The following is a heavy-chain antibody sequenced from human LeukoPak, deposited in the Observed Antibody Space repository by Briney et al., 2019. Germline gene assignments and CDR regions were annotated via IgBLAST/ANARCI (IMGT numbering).Heavy chain of an antibody. CDR1: GFTFSSYW. Sequence: PGGSLRLSCAASGFTFSSYWMSWVRQAPGKGLEWVANIKQDGSEKYYVDSVKGRFTISRDNAKNSLYLQMNSLRAEDTVVYYCAREFTMVRGVNDYYYMDVWGKGTTVTVSS. D-gene: IGHD3-10*01. CDR3: AREFTMVRGVNDYYYMDV. V-gene: IGHV3-7*01. J-gene: IGHJ6*03. CDR2: IKQDGSEK.